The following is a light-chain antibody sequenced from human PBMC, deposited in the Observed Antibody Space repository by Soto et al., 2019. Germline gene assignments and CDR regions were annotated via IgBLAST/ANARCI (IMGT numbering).Light chain of an antibody. Sequence: QSALTQPASASGSPGQSVTISCFGTASDVGRYNYVSWYQHHPGTAPKLIIYEVPNRPSVVSDRFSGSKSGNTASLTVSGLQPDDEADYYCSAYTGSNNLVFGAGTKLSVL. CDR2: EVP. CDR1: ASDVGRYNY. J-gene: IGLJ2*01. V-gene: IGLV2-8*01. CDR3: SAYTGSNNLV.